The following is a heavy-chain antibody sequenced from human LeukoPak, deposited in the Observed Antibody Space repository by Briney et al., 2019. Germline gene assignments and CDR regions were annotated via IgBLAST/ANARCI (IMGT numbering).Heavy chain of an antibody. D-gene: IGHD3-3*01. CDR3: ASGSYYDFWSGYSRYYYYYMDV. J-gene: IGHJ6*03. CDR2: IIPIFGTA. CDR1: GATFSSYA. V-gene: IGHV1-69*05. Sequence: GSSVKVSCKASGATFSSYAISWVRQAPGQGLEWMGRIIPIFGTATYAQKFQGRVTITTDECPSTAYMELSSLRSEDTAVYYCASGSYYDFWSGYSRYYYYYMDVWGKGTTVTVSS.